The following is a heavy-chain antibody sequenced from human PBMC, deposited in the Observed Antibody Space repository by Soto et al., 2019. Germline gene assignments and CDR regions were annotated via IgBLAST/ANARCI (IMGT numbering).Heavy chain of an antibody. D-gene: IGHD3-10*01. CDR1: GGSISSSSYY. V-gene: IGHV4-39*01. CDR2: IYYSGST. CDR3: ARHGSSNGIKFWDY. J-gene: IGHJ4*02. Sequence: QLQLQELGPGLVKPSETLSLTCTVSGGSISSSSYYWGWIRQPPGKGLEWIGSIYYSGSTYYNPSLKSRVTISVDTSKNQFSLKLSSVTAADTAVYYCARHGSSNGIKFWDYWGQGTLVTVSS.